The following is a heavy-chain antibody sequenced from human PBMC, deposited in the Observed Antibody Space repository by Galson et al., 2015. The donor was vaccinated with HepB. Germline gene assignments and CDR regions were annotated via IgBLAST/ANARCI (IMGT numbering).Heavy chain of an antibody. CDR3: ARAVGYYLDRDGSGY. D-gene: IGHD5-24*01. V-gene: IGHV1-46*04. J-gene: IGHJ4*02. CDR1: GYTFTSYY. CDR2: INPSGGST. Sequence: SVKVSCKASGYTFTSYYMHWVRQAPGQGLEWMGIINPSGGSTSYAQKLQGRVTMTRDTSTSTVYMELSSLRSEDTAVYYCARAVGYYLDRDGSGYWGQGTLVTVSS.